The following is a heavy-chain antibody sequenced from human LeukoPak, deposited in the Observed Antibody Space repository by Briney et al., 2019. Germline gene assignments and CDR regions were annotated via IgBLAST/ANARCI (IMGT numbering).Heavy chain of an antibody. CDR1: GGTFSSYA. J-gene: IGHJ4*02. D-gene: IGHD5-18*01. V-gene: IGHV1-69*05. CDR2: IIPIFGTA. Sequence: ASVKVSCKASGGTFSSYAIGWVRQAPGQGLEWMGGIIPIFGTANYAQKFQGRVTITTDESTSTAYMELSSLRSEDTAVYYCASLGGGYSYGYCYWGQGTLVTVSS. CDR3: ASLGGGYSYGYCY.